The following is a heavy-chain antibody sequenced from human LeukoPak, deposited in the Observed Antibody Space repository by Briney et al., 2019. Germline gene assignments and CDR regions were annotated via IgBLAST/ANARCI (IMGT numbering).Heavy chain of an antibody. D-gene: IGHD1-1*01. CDR1: GYTFTSYG. V-gene: IGHV1-18*01. CDR2: ISAYNGNT. Sequence: ASVKVSCKASGYTFTSYGISWVRQAPGQGLEWMGWISAYNGNTNYAQKLQGRVTMTTDTSTSTAYMELRSLRSDDTAVYYCARRARATGTTAPVDYWGQGTLVTVSS. CDR3: ARRARATGTTAPVDY. J-gene: IGHJ4*02.